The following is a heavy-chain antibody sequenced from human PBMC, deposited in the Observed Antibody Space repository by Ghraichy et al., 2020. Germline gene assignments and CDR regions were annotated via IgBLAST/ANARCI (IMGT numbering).Heavy chain of an antibody. Sequence: SETLSLTCAVSGGSISSSNWWSWVRQPPGKGLEWIGEIYHSGSTNYNPSLKSRVTISVDKSKNQFSLKLSSVTAADTAVYYCARDPDTPGYCSSTSCSLAEVPYWGQGTLVTVSS. D-gene: IGHD2-2*01. J-gene: IGHJ4*02. CDR1: GGSISSSNW. V-gene: IGHV4-4*02. CDR3: ARDPDTPGYCSSTSCSLAEVPY. CDR2: IYHSGST.